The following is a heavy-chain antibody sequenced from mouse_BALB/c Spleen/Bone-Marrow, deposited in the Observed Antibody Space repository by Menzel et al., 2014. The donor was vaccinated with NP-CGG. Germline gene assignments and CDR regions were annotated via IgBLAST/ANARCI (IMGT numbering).Heavy chain of an antibody. CDR1: GYAFTNYN. V-gene: IGHV1S135*01. CDR2: IDPYSGGT. CDR3: SRGVLDYFDY. Sequence: LEESGPELVKPGASVKVSCTASGYAFTNYNMNWVKQSHGKSLEWIGNIDPYSGGTNYNQKFRGKATLTVDQSSSTAYKHRSSLTYEAATFYYCSRGVLDYFDYWVQGTPLTVSS. J-gene: IGHJ2*01.